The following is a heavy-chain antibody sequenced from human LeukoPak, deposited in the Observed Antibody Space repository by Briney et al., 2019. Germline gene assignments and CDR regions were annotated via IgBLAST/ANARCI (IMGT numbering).Heavy chain of an antibody. CDR1: GFSLSGYW. J-gene: IGHJ6*02. CDR2: IGPDGSGI. V-gene: IGHV3-74*01. Sequence: GESLKISCVVSGFSLSGYWMHWVRQVPGKGLVWVSRIGPDGSGITYGDSVKGRFTISRDSAKNTLYLQMNSLRAEDAAVYYCTRVLAGRSGLMDVWGRGTTVTVSS. D-gene: IGHD2-8*02. CDR3: TRVLAGRSGLMDV.